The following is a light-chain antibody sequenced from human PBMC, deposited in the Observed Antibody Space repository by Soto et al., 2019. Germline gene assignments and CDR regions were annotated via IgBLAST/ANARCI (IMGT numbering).Light chain of an antibody. V-gene: IGKV4-1*01. CDR2: WAS. CDR1: QSVLYSSNNRNY. CDR3: QQYYDTPWT. J-gene: IGKJ1*01. Sequence: DIVMTQSPDSLAVSLGETATINCKSSQSVLYSSNNRNYLAWYQQKPGQPPKLLIYWASTRESGVPDRFGGSASGTDFTLTISSLQAEDVAVYYCQQYYDTPWTFGQGTKVEIK.